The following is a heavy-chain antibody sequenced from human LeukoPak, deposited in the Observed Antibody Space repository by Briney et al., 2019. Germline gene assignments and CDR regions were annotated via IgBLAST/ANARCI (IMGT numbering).Heavy chain of an antibody. CDR3: ARDRGDGYNYLFDY. CDR1: GGSISSGGHY. J-gene: IGHJ4*02. D-gene: IGHD5-24*01. CDR2: ISYSGYT. V-gene: IGHV4-31*03. Sequence: SETLSLTCTVSGGSISSGGHYWSWIRQHPGRGLEWIGYISYSGYTYYNPSLKSRVTISVDTSRTQFSLKLSSVTAADTAVYYCARDRGDGYNYLFDYWGQGTLVTVSS.